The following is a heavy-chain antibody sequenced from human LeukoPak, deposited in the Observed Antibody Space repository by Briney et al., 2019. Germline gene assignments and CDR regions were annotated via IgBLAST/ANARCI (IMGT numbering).Heavy chain of an antibody. CDR3: AKVKSGSSGYYPLDY. J-gene: IGHJ4*02. CDR2: IWSDGSNK. D-gene: IGHD3-22*01. CDR1: GFTFNYYG. V-gene: IGHV3-30*02. Sequence: GGSLRLSCAASGFTFNYYGMHWVRQAPGKGLEWVAVIWSDGSNKYYADSVKGRFTISRDNSKNTLYLQMNSLRAEDTAVYYCAKVKSGSSGYYPLDYWGQGTLVTVSS.